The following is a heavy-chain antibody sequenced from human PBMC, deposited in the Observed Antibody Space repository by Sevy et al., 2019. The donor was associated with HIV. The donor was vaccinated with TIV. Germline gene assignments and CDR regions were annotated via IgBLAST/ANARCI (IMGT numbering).Heavy chain of an antibody. Sequence: GGSLRLSCAASGFTFSSYSMNWVRQAPGKGLEWVSSISSSSSYIYYADSVKGRFTISRDNAKNSLYLQMNSLRAEDTAVYYCARGRGTVTFNCDYWGQGTLVTVSS. CDR1: GFTFSSYS. CDR3: ARGRGTVTFNCDY. CDR2: ISSSSSYI. V-gene: IGHV3-21*01. J-gene: IGHJ4*02. D-gene: IGHD4-17*01.